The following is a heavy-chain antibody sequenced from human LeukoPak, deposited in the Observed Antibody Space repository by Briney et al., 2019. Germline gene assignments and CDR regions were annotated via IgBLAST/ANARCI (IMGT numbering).Heavy chain of an antibody. CDR3: ARGSWGAPTHFDY. Sequence: SETLSLTCTVSGGSISSSSYYWGWIRQPPGKGLEWIGSIYYSGSTYYNPSLKSRVTISVDTSKNQFSLKLSSVTAADTAVYYCARGSWGAPTHFDYWGQGTLVTVSS. J-gene: IGHJ4*02. CDR1: GGSISSSSYY. V-gene: IGHV4-39*07. CDR2: IYYSGST. D-gene: IGHD3-16*01.